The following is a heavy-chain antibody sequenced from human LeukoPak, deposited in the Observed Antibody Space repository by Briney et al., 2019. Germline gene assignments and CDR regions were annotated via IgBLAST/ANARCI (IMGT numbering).Heavy chain of an antibody. CDR3: AKDGPEDRGYYGYYFDY. V-gene: IGHV3-30*02. Sequence: GGSLRLSCVASGFTLSRYGMHWVRQAPGKGLEWVAFIRYDGSNKYYADSVKGRFTISRDNSKKTLFLQMDSLRAEDTAVYSCAKDGPEDRGYYGYYFDYWGQGTLVTVSS. D-gene: IGHD3-3*01. CDR2: IRYDGSNK. J-gene: IGHJ4*02. CDR1: GFTLSRYG.